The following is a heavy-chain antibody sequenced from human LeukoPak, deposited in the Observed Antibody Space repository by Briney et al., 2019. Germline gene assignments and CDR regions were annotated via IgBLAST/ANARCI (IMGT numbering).Heavy chain of an antibody. J-gene: IGHJ3*02. CDR2: IYYSGNT. CDR1: GGSISSTSSY. CDR3: ARVDTPSIAAFYDAFDI. Sequence: SETLSLTCTVSGGSISSTSSYWGWIRQPPGKGLEWIGSIYYSGNTYYNPSLNSRVTISVDTSKNQFSLKLTSVTAADTAVYYCARVDTPSIAAFYDAFDIWGQGTMVTVSS. D-gene: IGHD6-6*01. V-gene: IGHV4-39*07.